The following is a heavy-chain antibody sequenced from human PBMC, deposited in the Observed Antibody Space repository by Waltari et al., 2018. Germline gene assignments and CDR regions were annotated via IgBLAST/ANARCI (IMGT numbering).Heavy chain of an antibody. J-gene: IGHJ4*02. CDR3: AKDKSEYSSSLLLD. Sequence: EVQLLESGGGLVQPGGSLRLSCAASGFTFSSYAISWVRQAPGKGLEWVSVIYSGGSTYYADSVKGRFTISRDNSKNTLYLQMNSLRAEDTAVYYCAKDKSEYSSSLLLDWGQGTLVTVSS. CDR1: GFTFSSYA. CDR2: IYSGGST. D-gene: IGHD6-6*01. V-gene: IGHV3-23*03.